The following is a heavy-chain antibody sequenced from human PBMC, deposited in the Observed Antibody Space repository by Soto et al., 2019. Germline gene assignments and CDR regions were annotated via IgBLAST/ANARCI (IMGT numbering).Heavy chain of an antibody. V-gene: IGHV3-11*01. D-gene: IGHD1-7*01. CDR2: ISSSGSTI. CDR3: ASGARRWNYFDP. Sequence: WGSLRLSCAASGFTFSDYYMSWIRQAPGKGLEWVSYISSSGSTIYYADSVKGRFTISRDNAKNSLYLQMNSLRAEDTAVYYCASGARRWNYFDPWGQGTLVTVSS. CDR1: GFTFSDYY. J-gene: IGHJ5*02.